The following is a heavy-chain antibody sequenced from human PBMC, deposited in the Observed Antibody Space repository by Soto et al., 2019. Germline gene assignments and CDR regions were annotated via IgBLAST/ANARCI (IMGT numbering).Heavy chain of an antibody. V-gene: IGHV3-7*04. J-gene: IGHJ5*02. CDR1: GFTFNSYW. Sequence: EVQLVESGGGLVQPGGSLRLSSAASGFTFNSYWMTWVRQAPGKGLEWVANIKQDGSEKYYVDSVKGRFTISRDNAKNSLYLQMNSLRAEDTAVYYCARGWGLDPWGQGTLVTVSS. D-gene: IGHD1-26*01. CDR2: IKQDGSEK. CDR3: ARGWGLDP.